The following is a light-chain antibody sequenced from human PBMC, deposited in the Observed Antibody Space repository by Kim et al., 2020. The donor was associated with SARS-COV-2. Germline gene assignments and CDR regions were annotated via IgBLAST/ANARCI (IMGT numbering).Light chain of an antibody. J-gene: IGKJ1*01. Sequence: SPEERATLSCSASQSFSSYLAWYQQKPGQAPRLLIYDASNRATGIPARFSGSVSGTDFTLTISSLEPEDFAVYYCQQRSNWPPWTFGQGTKVDI. CDR1: QSFSSY. CDR3: QQRSNWPPWT. V-gene: IGKV3-11*01. CDR2: DAS.